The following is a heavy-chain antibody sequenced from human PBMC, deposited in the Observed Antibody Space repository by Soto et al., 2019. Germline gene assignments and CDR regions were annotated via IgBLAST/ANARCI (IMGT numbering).Heavy chain of an antibody. CDR3: TTGVDGYNPFDY. CDR2: IKSKVHGETT. CDR1: GFSFSSAW. V-gene: IGHV3-15*07. J-gene: IGHJ4*02. Sequence: EAQLVESGGGLVKPGGSLRLSCAASGFSFSSAWMIWVRQAPGKGLEWVGRIKSKVHGETTDNAAPVKGRFTISRDDSKNTVFLQMNSLETEDTAVYYCTTGVDGYNPFDYWGQGTMVTVSS. D-gene: IGHD5-12*01.